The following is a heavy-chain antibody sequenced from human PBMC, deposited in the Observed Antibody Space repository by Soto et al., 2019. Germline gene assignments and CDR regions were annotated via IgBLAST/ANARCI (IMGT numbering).Heavy chain of an antibody. V-gene: IGHV4-30-4*01. CDR3: ARREGPNWFDP. D-gene: IGHD1-26*01. Sequence: SETLSLTCTVSGGSISSGDYYWSWIRQPPGKGLEWIGYIYYSGSTYYNPSLKSRVTISVDTSKNQFSLKLSSVTAADTAVYYCARREGPNWFDPWGKGTLVTVSS. J-gene: IGHJ5*02. CDR1: GGSISSGDYY. CDR2: IYYSGST.